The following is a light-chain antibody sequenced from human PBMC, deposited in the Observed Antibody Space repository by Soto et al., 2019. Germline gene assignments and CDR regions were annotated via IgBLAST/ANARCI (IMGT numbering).Light chain of an antibody. Sequence: EIVMTQSPATLFVSPGERATLSCRASQSVSSNLAWYQQKPGQAPRLLIYRASTRAAGIPARFSGSGSGTEFTLTISSLQSEDFAVYYCQQYINWPPLTFGGGTKVEIK. CDR2: RAS. CDR1: QSVSSN. V-gene: IGKV3-15*01. CDR3: QQYINWPPLT. J-gene: IGKJ4*01.